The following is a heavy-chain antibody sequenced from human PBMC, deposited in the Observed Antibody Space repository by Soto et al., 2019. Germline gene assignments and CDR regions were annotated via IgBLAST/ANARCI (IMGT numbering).Heavy chain of an antibody. CDR2: IKHSGSS. J-gene: IGHJ3*02. D-gene: IGHD6-19*01. CDR3: ARGGSSDWQVALDI. CDR1: VGSLSHYY. V-gene: IGHV4-34*01. Sequence: SETLSLTCAVDVGSLSHYYWNWIRQSPGKGLEWIGKIKHSGSSNYNPSLRSRVSISVDMSRNQFSLRLSSVTAADTAVYYCARGGSSDWQVALDIWGQGTMVTVSS.